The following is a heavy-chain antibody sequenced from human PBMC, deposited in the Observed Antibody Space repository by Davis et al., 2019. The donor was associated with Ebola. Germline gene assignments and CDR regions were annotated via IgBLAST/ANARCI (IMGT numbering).Heavy chain of an antibody. D-gene: IGHD3-10*01. J-gene: IGHJ6*01. CDR2: IYSGGST. Sequence: GESLILSCAASGFTVSSNYMSWLRQAPGKGLEWVPVIYSGGSTLYADSVKGRFTISRDNAKNSLYLQMNSLRDEDTAVYYCARDPGSGSYFEFYYYYGMDVWGQGTTVTVSS. CDR1: GFTVSSNY. CDR3: ARDPGSGSYFEFYYYYGMDV. V-gene: IGHV3-53*01.